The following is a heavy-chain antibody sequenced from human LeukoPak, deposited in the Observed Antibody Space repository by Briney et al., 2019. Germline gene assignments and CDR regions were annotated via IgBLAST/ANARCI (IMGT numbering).Heavy chain of an antibody. J-gene: IGHJ2*01. CDR3: ARQVVVITSYFDL. V-gene: IGHV3-66*04. CDR2: IYSGGST. Sequence: GGSLRLSCAASGFTFSNYAMSWVRQAPGKGLEWVSVIYSGGSTYYADSVKGRFTISRDNSKNTLYLQMNSLRAEDTAVYYCARQVVVITSYFDLWGRGTLVTVSS. D-gene: IGHD3-22*01. CDR1: GFTFSNYA.